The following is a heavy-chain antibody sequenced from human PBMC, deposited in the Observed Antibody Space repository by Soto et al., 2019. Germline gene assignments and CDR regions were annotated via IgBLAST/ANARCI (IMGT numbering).Heavy chain of an antibody. CDR2: IVPMLGTP. D-gene: IGHD1-26*01. CDR3: ARNGTYSSSLSQYCGMDV. Sequence: QVQLVQSGAEVKEPGSSVRVSCKASGGTFDNFIMNWVRQTPGQGLEWMGGIVPMLGTPTYAEKFKGRVTISATGSTSTMYMEVTSLRSEDTAIYYCARNGTYSSSLSQYCGMDVWGQGTTVTVSS. CDR1: GGTFDNFI. J-gene: IGHJ6*02. V-gene: IGHV1-69*01.